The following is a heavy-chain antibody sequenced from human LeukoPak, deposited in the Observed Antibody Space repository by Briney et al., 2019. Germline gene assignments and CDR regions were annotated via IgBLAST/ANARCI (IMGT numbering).Heavy chain of an antibody. CDR1: GGSISSYY. V-gene: IGHV4-59*01. Sequence: PSETLSLTCTVSGGSISSYYWSWIRQPPGKGLEWIGYISYSGSTNYNPSLKSRVTIPVDTSKNQFSLKVSSVTAADTAVYYCARQGSIGIDYWGQGTLVTVSS. J-gene: IGHJ4*02. CDR2: ISYSGST. CDR3: ARQGSIGIDY. D-gene: IGHD3-10*01.